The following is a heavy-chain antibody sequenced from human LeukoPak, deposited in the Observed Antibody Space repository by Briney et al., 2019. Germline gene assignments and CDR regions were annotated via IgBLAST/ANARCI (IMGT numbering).Heavy chain of an antibody. CDR3: VRVDAISRTNWGFGGHSNNFDY. CDR1: GFTFGDYA. Sequence: PGGSLRLSCAASGFTFGDYAMSWVRQAPGKGLEWVSGLNWNGGTIGYADSVKGRFTISRDNAKNSLYLQMNSLRAEDTALYHCVRVDAISRTNWGFGGHSNNFDYWGQGTLVAVSS. CDR2: LNWNGGTI. D-gene: IGHD7-27*01. V-gene: IGHV3-20*01. J-gene: IGHJ4*02.